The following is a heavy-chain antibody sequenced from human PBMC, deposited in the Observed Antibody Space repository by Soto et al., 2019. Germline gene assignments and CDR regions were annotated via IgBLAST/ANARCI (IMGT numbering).Heavy chain of an antibody. V-gene: IGHV4-4*01. CDR3: ASSSGGRYYDY. J-gene: IGHJ4*02. D-gene: IGHD2-15*01. CDR1: GGSISSSNW. Sequence: SETLSLTCAVSGGSISSSNWWSGVRQPPGKGLEWIGEIYHSGSTNYNPSLKSRITISVDTSKNQFSLKLSSVTAADTAVYCCASSSGGRYYDYWGQETLVTVSS. CDR2: IYHSGST.